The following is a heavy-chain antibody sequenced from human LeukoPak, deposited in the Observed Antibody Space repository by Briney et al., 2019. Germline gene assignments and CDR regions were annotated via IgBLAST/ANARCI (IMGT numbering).Heavy chain of an antibody. Sequence: GGSLRLSCAASGFTFSSYAMSWVRQAPGKGLEWVSAISGSGGSTYYADSVKGWFTISRDNSKHTLYLQMNSLRAEDTAVYYCAKEPITMVRGVIYGWFDPWGQGTLVTVSS. D-gene: IGHD3-10*01. CDR1: GFTFSSYA. CDR3: AKEPITMVRGVIYGWFDP. J-gene: IGHJ5*02. V-gene: IGHV3-23*01. CDR2: ISGSGGST.